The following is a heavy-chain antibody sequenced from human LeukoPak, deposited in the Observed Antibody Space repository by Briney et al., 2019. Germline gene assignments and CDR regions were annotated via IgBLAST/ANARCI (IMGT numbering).Heavy chain of an antibody. V-gene: IGHV4-30-4*01. CDR1: GGSISSGDYY. CDR3: ARVGWRQLGGGFDY. D-gene: IGHD5-24*01. Sequence: SETLSLTCTVSGGSISSGDYYWSWIRQPPGTGLEWIGYIYYSGSTYYNPSLKSRVTISVDTSKNQFSLKLSSVTAADTAGYYGARVGWRQLGGGFDYWGQGTLVTVSS. CDR2: IYYSGST. J-gene: IGHJ4*02.